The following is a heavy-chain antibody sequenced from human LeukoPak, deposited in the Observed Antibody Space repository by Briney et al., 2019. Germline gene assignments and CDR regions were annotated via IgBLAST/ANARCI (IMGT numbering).Heavy chain of an antibody. D-gene: IGHD3-10*01. J-gene: IGHJ4*02. CDR2: INPNSGGT. CDR3: ARDEMDYYGSGSYYYDY. V-gene: IGHV1-2*02. Sequence: ASVKVSCKASGYTFTGYYMHWVRQAPGQGLEWMGWINPNSGGTNYAQKFKGRVTVTRDTSISTAYMQLSRLRSDDTAVYYCARDEMDYYGSGSYYYDYWGQGTLVTVSS. CDR1: GYTFTGYY.